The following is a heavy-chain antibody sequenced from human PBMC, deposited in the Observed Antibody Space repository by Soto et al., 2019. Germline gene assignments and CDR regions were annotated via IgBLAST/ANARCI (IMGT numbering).Heavy chain of an antibody. CDR2: IYNSGNT. CDR1: GASVSSYF. Sequence: PSETLSLTCTVSGASVSSYFWSWIRQSPGKVLEWIGYIYNSGNTNYNPSLKSRVTISVDTSKNQFSLKLSSVTAADTAVYYCARSHYSGYDLEYFDYWGQGTLVTVSS. D-gene: IGHD5-12*01. V-gene: IGHV4-59*08. CDR3: ARSHYSGYDLEYFDY. J-gene: IGHJ4*02.